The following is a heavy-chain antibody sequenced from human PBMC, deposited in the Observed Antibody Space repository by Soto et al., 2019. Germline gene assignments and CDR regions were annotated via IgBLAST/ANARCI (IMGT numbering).Heavy chain of an antibody. J-gene: IGHJ6*02. CDR2: ISKSDYT. CDR1: GFAFNNYG. CDR3: ARDQRQWLVHYYYYGMDV. V-gene: IGHV3-21*01. Sequence: GGSLRLSCTVSGFAFNNYGINWVRQAPGKGLEWVSSISKSDYTYYSDSVKGRFTISRDNAKNSVSLQMNTLRVEDTAVYYCARDQRQWLVHYYYYGMDVWGQGTTVTVSS. D-gene: IGHD6-19*01.